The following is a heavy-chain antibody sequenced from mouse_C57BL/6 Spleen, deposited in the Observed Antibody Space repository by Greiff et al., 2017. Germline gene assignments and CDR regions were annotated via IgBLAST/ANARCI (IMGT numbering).Heavy chain of an antibody. J-gene: IGHJ1*03. V-gene: IGHV1-9*01. D-gene: IGHD1-1*01. Sequence: VQLQQSGAELMKPGASVKLSCKATGYTFTGYWIEWVKQRPGHGLEWIGEILPGSGSTNYNEKFKGKATFTADTSSNTAYMQLSSPTTEDSAIYYCAREALWYYGSSRYFDVWGTGTTVTVSS. CDR2: ILPGSGST. CDR3: AREALWYYGSSRYFDV. CDR1: GYTFTGYW.